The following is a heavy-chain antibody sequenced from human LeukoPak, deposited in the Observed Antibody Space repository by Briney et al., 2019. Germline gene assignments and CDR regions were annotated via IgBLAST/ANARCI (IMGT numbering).Heavy chain of an antibody. V-gene: IGHV4-59*12. D-gene: IGHD6-25*01. Sequence: SETLSLTCTVSGGSISNKYWSWIRQPPGKGLEWIGYIYYSGSTNYNPSLKSRVTILVDTSKNQFSLKLSSVTAADTALYYCARSRRHLSAFQYWGQGTLVTVSS. CDR3: ARSRRHLSAFQY. J-gene: IGHJ1*01. CDR2: IYYSGST. CDR1: GGSISNKY.